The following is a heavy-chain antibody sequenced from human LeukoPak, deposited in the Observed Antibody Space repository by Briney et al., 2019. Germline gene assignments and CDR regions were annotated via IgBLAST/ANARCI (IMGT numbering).Heavy chain of an antibody. V-gene: IGHV3-7*03. Sequence: GGSLRLSCAASGFTFSSNRMSWVCQAPGKGLEWVASIKQDGSEKYYVDSVKGRFTISRDNAKNSLYLQMNSLRAEDTAVYYCSRDCITTTCYADWGQGTLVTVSS. D-gene: IGHD2-2*01. CDR2: IKQDGSEK. CDR3: SRDCITTTCYAD. CDR1: GFTFSSNR. J-gene: IGHJ4*02.